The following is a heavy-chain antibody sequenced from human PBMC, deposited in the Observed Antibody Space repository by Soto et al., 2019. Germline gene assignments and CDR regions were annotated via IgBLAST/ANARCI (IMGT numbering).Heavy chain of an antibody. CDR3: ARRGPFDYDTSGFHDN. Sequence: ASVKVSFKASGYTFTSFGISWVRQAPGQGLEWMGWISVYNGKTNYAQKVQGRVTVTTDTSTSTAYMELRSLTSDDTAVYYCARRGPFDYDTSGFHDNWGQGTLVTVSS. CDR1: GYTFTSFG. CDR2: ISVYNGKT. J-gene: IGHJ4*02. D-gene: IGHD3-22*01. V-gene: IGHV1-18*04.